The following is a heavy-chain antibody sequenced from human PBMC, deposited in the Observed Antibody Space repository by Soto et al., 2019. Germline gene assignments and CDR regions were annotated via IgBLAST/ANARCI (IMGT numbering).Heavy chain of an antibody. Sequence: GESLKISCKGSGYSCTSYWIGWVRQMPGKGLEWMGIIYPGDSDTRYSPSFQGQVTISADKSISTAYLQWSSLKASDTAMYYCARDPGSYDILTGYWYWGQGTLVTVSS. J-gene: IGHJ4*02. D-gene: IGHD3-9*01. V-gene: IGHV5-51*01. CDR1: GYSCTSYW. CDR3: ARDPGSYDILTGYWY. CDR2: IYPGDSDT.